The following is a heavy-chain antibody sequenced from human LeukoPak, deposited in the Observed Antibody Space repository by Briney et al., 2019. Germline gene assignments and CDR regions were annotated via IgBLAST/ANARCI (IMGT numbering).Heavy chain of an antibody. CDR1: GFTFGTYA. Sequence: GWSLRLSCAASGFTFGTYAMSWVRQGPGKGLEWVSSLSSRSDYLYYADSVKGRFTISRDNSKNTLYLQMNSLRAEDTAVYYCAKDAIVGATHDYFDYWGQGTLVTLCS. CDR2: LSSRSDYL. J-gene: IGHJ4*02. CDR3: AKDAIVGATHDYFDY. V-gene: IGHV3-23*01. D-gene: IGHD1-26*01.